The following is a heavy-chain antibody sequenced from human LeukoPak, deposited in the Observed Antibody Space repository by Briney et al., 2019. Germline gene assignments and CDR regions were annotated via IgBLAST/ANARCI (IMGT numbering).Heavy chain of an antibody. D-gene: IGHD1-26*01. CDR2: ISSSSSYI. J-gene: IGHJ5*02. V-gene: IGHV3-21*01. Sequence: KTGGSLRLSCAASGFTFSSYSMNWVRQAPGKGLERVSFISSSSSYIYYADSVKGRFTVSRDNAKNSLYLQMNSLRAEDTAVYYCARALHSGSYLNWFDPWGQGTLVTVSS. CDR1: GFTFSSYS. CDR3: ARALHSGSYLNWFDP.